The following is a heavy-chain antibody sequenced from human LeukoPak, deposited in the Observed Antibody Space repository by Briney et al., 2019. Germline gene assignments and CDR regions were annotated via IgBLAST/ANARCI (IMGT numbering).Heavy chain of an antibody. CDR3: AARARDYGDFDFDY. J-gene: IGHJ4*02. D-gene: IGHD4-17*01. Sequence: GESLRISCQGSGYSFTSYWSTWVRQMPGKGLGWMGRIDLSDSYTNYSPSFQGHVTTSADKSINTAYLQWSSLKASDTAMYCCAARARDYGDFDFDYWGQGTLVTVSS. V-gene: IGHV5-10-1*01. CDR2: IDLSDSYT. CDR1: GYSFTSYW.